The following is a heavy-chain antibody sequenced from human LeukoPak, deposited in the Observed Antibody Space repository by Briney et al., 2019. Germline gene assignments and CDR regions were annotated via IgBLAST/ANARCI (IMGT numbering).Heavy chain of an antibody. CDR2: INHNSGGT. Sequence: ASVKVSCKASGYTFTGYYMYWVRQAPGQGLEWVGWINHNSGGTNYAQKLQGRVTMNRDTSISTAYMELSRLGPDDTAVYYCARGPHYYDPPDYWGQGTLVTVSS. CDR3: ARGPHYYDPPDY. D-gene: IGHD3-22*01. CDR1: GYTFTGYY. V-gene: IGHV1-2*02. J-gene: IGHJ4*02.